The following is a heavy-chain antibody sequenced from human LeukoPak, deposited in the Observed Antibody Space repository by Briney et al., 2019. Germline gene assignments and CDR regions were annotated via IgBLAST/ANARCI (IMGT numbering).Heavy chain of an antibody. CDR3: ARGEPIGGYSYGSFDY. V-gene: IGHV3-48*04. D-gene: IGHD5-18*01. Sequence: GGSLRLSCVASGSSFSNYAMSWVRQAPGKGLEWVSYISSSSSTIYYADSVKGRFTISRDNAKNSLYLQMNSLRAEDTAVYYCARGEPIGGYSYGSFDYWGQGTLVTVSS. CDR1: GSSFSNYA. J-gene: IGHJ4*02. CDR2: ISSSSSTI.